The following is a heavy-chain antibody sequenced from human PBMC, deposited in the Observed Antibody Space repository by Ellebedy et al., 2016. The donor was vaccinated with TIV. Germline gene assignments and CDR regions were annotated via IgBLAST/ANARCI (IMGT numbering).Heavy chain of an antibody. J-gene: IGHJ5*02. Sequence: SETLSLTCAVYGGSFSGYYWSWIRKTPGKGLEWIGEINHSGSTNYNPSLKSRVTISVDTSKNQFSLKLSSVTAADTAVYYCARGYGRDPRRVWFDPWGQGTLVTVSS. V-gene: IGHV4-34*01. D-gene: IGHD4-17*01. CDR2: INHSGST. CDR3: ARGYGRDPRRVWFDP. CDR1: GGSFSGYY.